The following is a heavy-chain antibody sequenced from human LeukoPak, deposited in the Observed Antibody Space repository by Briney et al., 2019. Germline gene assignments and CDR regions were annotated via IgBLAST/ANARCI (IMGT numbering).Heavy chain of an antibody. CDR1: GGTFSSYA. D-gene: IGHD3-22*01. CDR2: IIPILGIA. J-gene: IGHJ4*02. CDR3: ARAGSYDSSGYYYEGYYFDY. V-gene: IGHV1-69*04. Sequence: SVKVSYKASGGTFSSYAISWVRQAPGQGLEWMGRIIPILGIANYAQKFQGRVTITADKSTSTAYMELSSLRSEDTAVYYCARAGSYDSSGYYYEGYYFDYWGQGTLVTVSS.